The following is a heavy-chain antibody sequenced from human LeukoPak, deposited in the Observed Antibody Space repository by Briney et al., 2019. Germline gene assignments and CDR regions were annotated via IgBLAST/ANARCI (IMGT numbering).Heavy chain of an antibody. Sequence: AAVTVSFTASGYAFTIYYMHWVRQAPGQGLEWMGIINLSGGSTSYTQKFQGRLNMPRDMSTSTVYIELSSLISEDTAVYYCAREDSGSYSFDYWGQGTLVTVSS. CDR2: INLSGGST. J-gene: IGHJ4*02. CDR1: GYAFTIYY. V-gene: IGHV1-46*01. D-gene: IGHD1-26*01. CDR3: AREDSGSYSFDY.